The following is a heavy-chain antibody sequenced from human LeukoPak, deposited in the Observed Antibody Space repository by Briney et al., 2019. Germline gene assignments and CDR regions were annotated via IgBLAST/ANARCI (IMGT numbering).Heavy chain of an antibody. CDR1: GLTFSSYA. V-gene: IGHV3-66*01. CDR3: ARDSPLASKAFDI. Sequence: GGSLRPSCAASGLTFSSYAMMWLRQAPGKGLEWVSVIYSGGSTYYADSVKGRFTISRDNSKNTLYLHMKSLRAEDTAVYYCARDSPLASKAFDIWGQGTMVTVSS. J-gene: IGHJ3*02. D-gene: IGHD3-3*02. CDR2: IYSGGST.